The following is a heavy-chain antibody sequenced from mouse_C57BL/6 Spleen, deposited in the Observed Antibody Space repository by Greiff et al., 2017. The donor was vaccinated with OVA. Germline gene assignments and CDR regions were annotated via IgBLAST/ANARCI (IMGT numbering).Heavy chain of an antibody. Sequence: QVQLKESGAELVRPGASVTLSCKASGYTFTDYEMHWVKQTPVHGLEWIGAIDPATGGTAYNQKFKGKAILTADKSSSTAYMELRSLTSEDSAVYYCTRDGNYVRFAYWGQGTLVTVSA. CDR2: IDPATGGT. V-gene: IGHV1-15*01. D-gene: IGHD2-1*01. CDR3: TRDGNYVRFAY. J-gene: IGHJ3*01. CDR1: GYTFTDYE.